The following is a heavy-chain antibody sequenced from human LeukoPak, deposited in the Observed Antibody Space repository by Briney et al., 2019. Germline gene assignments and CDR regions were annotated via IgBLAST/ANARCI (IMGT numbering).Heavy chain of an antibody. CDR1: GFTFSSYA. CDR3: ARGLQPPVLYGMDV. CDR2: IIDSGDST. Sequence: GGSLRLSCAASGFTFSSYAMNWVRQAPGQGLEWVSGIIDSGDSTNYADSVKGRFTISRDNSMNTLFLQMNSLRVEDTAVYYCARGLQPPVLYGMDVWGQGTTVTVSS. V-gene: IGHV3-23*01. J-gene: IGHJ6*02. D-gene: IGHD4-11*01.